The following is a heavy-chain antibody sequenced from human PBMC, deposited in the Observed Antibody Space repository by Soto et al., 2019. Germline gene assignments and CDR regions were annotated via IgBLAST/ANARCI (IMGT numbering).Heavy chain of an antibody. Sequence: SETLSLTCAVSGGSFSGWYWTWIRQPPGKGLEWIGEINRSGNTNYNLSLKSRVIISVDTSKNQCSLKLSSVTAADTAVYYCASRNYYGSGSYHYYFDYWGQGTLVTVSS. D-gene: IGHD3-10*01. J-gene: IGHJ4*02. CDR3: ASRNYYGSGSYHYYFDY. CDR1: GGSFSGWY. V-gene: IGHV4-34*01. CDR2: INRSGNT.